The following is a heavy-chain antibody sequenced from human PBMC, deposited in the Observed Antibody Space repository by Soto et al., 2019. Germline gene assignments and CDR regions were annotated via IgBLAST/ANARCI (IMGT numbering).Heavy chain of an antibody. Sequence: QVQLVQSGAEVKKPGASVKVSYKASGYTFTNYGFSWVRQAPGQGLEWMGWISAYNGNTKYVQKLQGRVTMTTDTSTSTAYMELRSLRSDDTAVYFCARVNFGMVYYYYYYYMDVWGKGTTVTVSS. CDR1: GYTFTNYG. J-gene: IGHJ6*03. CDR3: ARVNFGMVYYYYYYYMDV. V-gene: IGHV1-18*01. D-gene: IGHD3-3*01. CDR2: ISAYNGNT.